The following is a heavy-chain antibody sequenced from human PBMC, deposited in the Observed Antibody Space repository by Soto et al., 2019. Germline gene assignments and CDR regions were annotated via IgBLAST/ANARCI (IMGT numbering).Heavy chain of an antibody. CDR2: IYSGGST. CDR3: ARDYSNYYYYGMDV. J-gene: IGHJ6*02. D-gene: IGHD4-4*01. Sequence: QPGGSLRLSCAASGFTVSSNYMSWVRQAPGKGLEWVSVIYSGGSTYYADSVKGRFTISRDNSKNTLYLQMNSLRAEDTAVYYCARDYSNYYYYGMDVWGQGTTVTVSS. V-gene: IGHV3-66*01. CDR1: GFTVSSNY.